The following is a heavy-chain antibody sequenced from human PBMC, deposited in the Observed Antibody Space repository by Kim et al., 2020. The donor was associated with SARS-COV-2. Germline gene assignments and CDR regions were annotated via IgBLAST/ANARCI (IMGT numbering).Heavy chain of an antibody. J-gene: IGHJ6*02. CDR3: AADTQESGTIRGGMDV. CDR2: IVVGSGNT. Sequence: SVKVSCKASGFTFTSSAVQWVRQARGQRLEWIGWIVVGSGNTNYAQKFQERVTITRDMSTSTAYMELSSLRSEDTAVYYCAADTQESGTIRGGMDVWGQGTTVTVSS. D-gene: IGHD1-26*01. CDR1: GFTFTSSA. V-gene: IGHV1-58*01.